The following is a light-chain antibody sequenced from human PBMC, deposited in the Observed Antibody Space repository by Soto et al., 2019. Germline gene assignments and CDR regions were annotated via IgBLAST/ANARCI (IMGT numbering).Light chain of an antibody. CDR1: SSDVGGYKY. V-gene: IGLV2-8*01. J-gene: IGLJ2*01. CDR2: EVS. Sequence: QSALTQPPSASGSPGQSVTISCTGTSSDVGGYKYVSWYQQHPGKAPKLMIYEVSKRPSGVPDRFSGSKSGNTASLTGSGLQAEDEADYYCSSYAGSNDVIFGGGTKLTVL. CDR3: SSYAGSNDVI.